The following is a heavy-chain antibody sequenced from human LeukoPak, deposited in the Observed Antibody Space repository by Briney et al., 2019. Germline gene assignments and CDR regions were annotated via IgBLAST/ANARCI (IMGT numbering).Heavy chain of an antibody. V-gene: IGHV3-23*01. J-gene: IGHJ3*01. CDR1: GFTFSSYS. CDR2: STAPV. CDR3: AKDSFSYNGIFDALDV. Sequence: HSGGSLRLSCAASGFTFSSYSMNWVRQAPGKGLEWVSSTAPVHYADSVKGRFTISRDDSKNTLFLQMNSLRAEDTAIYYCAKDSFSYNGIFDALDVWGQGTMVTVSS. D-gene: IGHD2-8*01.